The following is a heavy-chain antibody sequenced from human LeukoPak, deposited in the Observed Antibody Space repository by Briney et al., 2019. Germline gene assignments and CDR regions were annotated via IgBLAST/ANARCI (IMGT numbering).Heavy chain of an antibody. J-gene: IGHJ5*02. CDR2: ISSSSTYI. V-gene: IGHV3-21*01. CDR3: AREWFGELWIENWFDP. Sequence: PGGSLRLSCAASGFTFSSYSMTWVRQAPGKGLEWVSSISSSSTYIYYADSVRGRFTISRDNAKNSLYLQMNSLRAEDTAVYYCAREWFGELWIENWFDPWGQGTLVTVSS. D-gene: IGHD3-10*01. CDR1: GFTFSSYS.